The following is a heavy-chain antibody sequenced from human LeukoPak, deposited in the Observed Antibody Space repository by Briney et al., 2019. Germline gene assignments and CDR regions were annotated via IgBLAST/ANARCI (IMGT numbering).Heavy chain of an antibody. Sequence: GASVKVSCKASGYTLTGYYMHWVRQAPRKGREWMGWINPNSGGTNYAQKFQGRVTMTRDTSISTAYMELSRLRSDDTAVYYCARDTAMVTYWFDPWGQGTLVTVSS. CDR1: GYTLTGYY. D-gene: IGHD5-18*01. CDR2: INPNSGGT. J-gene: IGHJ5*02. CDR3: ARDTAMVTYWFDP. V-gene: IGHV1-2*02.